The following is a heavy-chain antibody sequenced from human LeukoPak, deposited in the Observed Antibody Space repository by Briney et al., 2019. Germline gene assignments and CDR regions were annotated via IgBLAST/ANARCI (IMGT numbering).Heavy chain of an antibody. V-gene: IGHV4-38-2*02. CDR1: GYSISSGYY. J-gene: IGHJ5*02. D-gene: IGHD3-10*01. CDR3: ARDGLLWFGDSTNH. Sequence: SETLSLTCAVSGYSISSGYYWGWIRQPPGKGLEWIGSIYHSGSTYYNPSLKSRVTISVDTSKNQFSLKLSSVTAADTAVYYCARDGLLWFGDSTNHWGQGTLVTVSS. CDR2: IYHSGST.